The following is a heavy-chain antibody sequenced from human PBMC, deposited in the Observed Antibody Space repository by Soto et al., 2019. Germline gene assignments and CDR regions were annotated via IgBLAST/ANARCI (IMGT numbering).Heavy chain of an antibody. CDR3: ARLLGEDVVVVAATPFYMDV. CDR1: GYSFTSYW. J-gene: IGHJ6*03. Sequence: GESLKISCKGSGYSFTSYWIGWVRQMPGKGLEWMGIIYPGDSDTRYSPSFQGQVTISADKSISTAYLQWSSLKASDTAMYYCARLLGEDVVVVAATPFYMDVWGKGTTVTVSS. V-gene: IGHV5-51*01. CDR2: IYPGDSDT. D-gene: IGHD2-15*01.